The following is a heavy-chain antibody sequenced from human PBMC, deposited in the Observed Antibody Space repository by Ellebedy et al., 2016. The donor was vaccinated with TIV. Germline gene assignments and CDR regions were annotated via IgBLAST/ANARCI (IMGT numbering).Heavy chain of an antibody. Sequence: GESLKISCKGSGYRFTSYWIAWVRQVPGKGLEWMGIFYPGDSETRYSPSLQGQVTISADKSNSTAYLQWSRLKASDTAMYSFARRWGMSMGFSSAFDIWGQGTMVTVSS. V-gene: IGHV5-51*01. D-gene: IGHD1-26*01. CDR2: FYPGDSET. J-gene: IGHJ3*02. CDR3: ARRWGMSMGFSSAFDI. CDR1: GYRFTSYW.